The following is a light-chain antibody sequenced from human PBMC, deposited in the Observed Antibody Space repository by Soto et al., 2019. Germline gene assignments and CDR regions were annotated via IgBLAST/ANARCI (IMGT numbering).Light chain of an antibody. J-gene: IGKJ1*01. CDR1: QSISRSY. CDR3: QQYGSSSWT. Sequence: EIVLTQSPGTLSLSPGERATLSCSAIQSISRSYLSWYQQKPGQAPRLLIYGSSNRATGIPERYSGSGSGTDFTLTISRLEPEDFEVYYCQQYGSSSWTFGQGTKVDIK. V-gene: IGKV3-20*01. CDR2: GSS.